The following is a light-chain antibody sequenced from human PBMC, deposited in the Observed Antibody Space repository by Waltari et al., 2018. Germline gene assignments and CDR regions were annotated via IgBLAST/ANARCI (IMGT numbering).Light chain of an antibody. CDR1: QRISSW. CDR2: KAS. V-gene: IGKV1-5*03. J-gene: IGKJ3*01. CDR3: QQYNSYPFT. Sequence: DIQMPQSPSTLSASVGARVPITCRASQRISSWLAWYQQKPGKAPKLLIYKASSLESGVPSRFSGSGSGTEFTLTISSLQPDDFATYYCQQYNSYPFTFGPGTKVDIK.